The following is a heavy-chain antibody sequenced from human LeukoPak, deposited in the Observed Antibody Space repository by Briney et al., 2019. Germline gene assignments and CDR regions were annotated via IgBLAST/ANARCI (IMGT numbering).Heavy chain of an antibody. Sequence: SETLSLTCAVYGGSFSGYYWSWIRQPPGKGLEWIGEINHSGSTNYNPSLKSRVTISVDTSKNQFSLKLSSVTAADTAVYYCARVITVTRDYNWFDPWGQGTLVTVSS. CDR3: ARVITVTRDYNWFDP. V-gene: IGHV4-34*01. CDR1: GGSFSGYY. CDR2: INHSGST. J-gene: IGHJ5*02. D-gene: IGHD4-11*01.